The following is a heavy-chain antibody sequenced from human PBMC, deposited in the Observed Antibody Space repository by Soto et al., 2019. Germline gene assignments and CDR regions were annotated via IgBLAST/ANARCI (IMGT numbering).Heavy chain of an antibody. D-gene: IGHD3-22*01. CDR1: GFTFSSYS. J-gene: IGHJ4*02. CDR3: ARARAQSGYSDY. CDR2: ISSSSSYI. V-gene: IGHV3-21*01. Sequence: WGSLRLSCAASGFTFSSYSMNWVRQAPGKGLEWVSSISSSSSYIYYADSVKGRFTISRDNAKNSLYLQMNSLRAEDTAVYYCARARAQSGYSDYWGQGTLVTVSS.